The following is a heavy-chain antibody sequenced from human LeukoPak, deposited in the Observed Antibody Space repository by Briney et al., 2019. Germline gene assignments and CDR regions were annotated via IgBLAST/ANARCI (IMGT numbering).Heavy chain of an antibody. V-gene: IGHV3-21*01. J-gene: IGHJ4*02. CDR3: ASSVAGTTLDY. CDR1: GFTFSSYS. CDR2: ISSSSSYI. D-gene: IGHD6-19*01. Sequence: NPGGSLRLSCAASGFTFSSYSMNWVRQAPGEGLEWVSSISSSSSYIYYADSVKGRFTISRDNAKNSLYLQMNSLRAEDTAVYYCASSVAGTTLDYWGQGTLVTVSS.